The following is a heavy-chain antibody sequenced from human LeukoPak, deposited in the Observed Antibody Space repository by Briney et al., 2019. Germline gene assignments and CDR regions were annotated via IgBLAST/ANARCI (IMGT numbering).Heavy chain of an antibody. CDR2: IFQSGST. Sequence: SQTLSLTCTVSGDSITNGGFYWNWIRYHPEKGLEWIGYIFQSGSTYYNPSLKSRASMSMDTSKNQFSLKLSSVTAADTAVYYCARGGIQLWFSPFDYWGQGTLVTVSS. D-gene: IGHD5-18*01. CDR1: GDSITNGGFY. J-gene: IGHJ4*02. V-gene: IGHV4-31*03. CDR3: ARGGIQLWFSPFDY.